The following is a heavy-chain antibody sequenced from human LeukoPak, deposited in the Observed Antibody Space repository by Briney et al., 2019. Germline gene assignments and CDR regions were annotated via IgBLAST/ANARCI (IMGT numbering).Heavy chain of an antibody. CDR1: GYDFINYG. V-gene: IGHV1-18*01. Sequence: ASVKVSCKASGYDFINYGISWVRQAPGQGLDRMGWRSIYNGNTDYKLQGRVTMTTDTSTSTAYMEVRSLRSDDTAVYYCARGGPFPSGSSSREYYLDYWGQGTLVTVSP. CDR2: RSIYNGNT. D-gene: IGHD6-6*01. J-gene: IGHJ4*02. CDR3: ARGGPFPSGSSSREYYLDY.